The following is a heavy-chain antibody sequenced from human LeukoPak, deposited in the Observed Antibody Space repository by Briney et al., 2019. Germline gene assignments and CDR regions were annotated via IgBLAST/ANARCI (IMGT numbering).Heavy chain of an antibody. V-gene: IGHV5-51*01. CDR1: GYTFTSYW. CDR2: IYPGDSDT. D-gene: IGHD4-11*01. J-gene: IGHJ4*02. Sequence: GESLKISCKGSGYTFTSYWIGWVRQTPGKGLEWMGIIYPGDSDTRYSPSLQGQVTISADTSINTAFLHWSSLKASDTAMYFCARAPTSLSNPYYFDYWGQGALVTVS. CDR3: ARAPTSLSNPYYFDY.